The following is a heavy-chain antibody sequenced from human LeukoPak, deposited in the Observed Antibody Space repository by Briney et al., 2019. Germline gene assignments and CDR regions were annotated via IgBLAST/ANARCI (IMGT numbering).Heavy chain of an antibody. D-gene: IGHD3-9*01. J-gene: IGHJ4*02. Sequence: SGESLKISCKGSGYSFTSYWISWVRQMPGKGLEWMGRIDPSDSYTNYSPSFQGHVTISADKSISTAYLQWSSLKASDTAMYYCARLPLRLTGYYRFPLGYWGQGTLVTVSS. V-gene: IGHV5-10-1*01. CDR1: GYSFTSYW. CDR3: ARLPLRLTGYYRFPLGY. CDR2: IDPSDSYT.